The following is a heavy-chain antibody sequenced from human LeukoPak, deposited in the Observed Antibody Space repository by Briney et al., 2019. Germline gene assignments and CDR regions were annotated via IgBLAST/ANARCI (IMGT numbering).Heavy chain of an antibody. CDR1: GGTFSSYA. CDR2: IIPILGIA. D-gene: IGHD6-13*01. CDR3: ARALGPSSSWYGSDY. Sequence: GASVKVSCKASGGTFSSYAISWVRQAPGQGLEWMGRIIPILGIANYAQKFQGRVTITADKSTSTAYMELSSLRSEDAAVYYCARALGPSSSWYGSDYWGQGTLVTVSS. J-gene: IGHJ4*02. V-gene: IGHV1-69*04.